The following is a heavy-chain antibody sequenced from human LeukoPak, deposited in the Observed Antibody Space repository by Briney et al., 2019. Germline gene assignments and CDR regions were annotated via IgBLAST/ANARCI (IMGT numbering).Heavy chain of an antibody. V-gene: IGHV4-38-2*02. CDR3: ARRIGSYFDGYYYYYMDV. Sequence: PSETLSLTCTVSGYSISSGYYWGWIRQPPGKGLEWIGRIYHSGSTYYNPSLKSRVTISVDTSKNQFSLKLSSVTAADTAVYYCARRIGSYFDGYYYYYMDVWGKGTTVTVSS. CDR1: GYSISSGYY. CDR2: IYHSGST. D-gene: IGHD1-26*01. J-gene: IGHJ6*03.